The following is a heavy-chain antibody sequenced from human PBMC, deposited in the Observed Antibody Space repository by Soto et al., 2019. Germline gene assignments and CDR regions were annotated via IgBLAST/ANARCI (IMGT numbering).Heavy chain of an antibody. V-gene: IGHV1-18*04. J-gene: IGHJ4*02. CDR1: GYTFTTYG. CDR2: IGGYNGDP. D-gene: IGHD2-8*01. CDR3: ARVGNNGWPLEYDY. Sequence: QPQLVQSGPEVRKPGASVNVSCKASGYTFTTYGISWVRQAPGQGLEWMGWIGGYNGDPHNAQKFQGRLTMTRDTSTKTAYMELRSLRSDDTAVYYCARVGNNGWPLEYDYGGQGTLVTVSS.